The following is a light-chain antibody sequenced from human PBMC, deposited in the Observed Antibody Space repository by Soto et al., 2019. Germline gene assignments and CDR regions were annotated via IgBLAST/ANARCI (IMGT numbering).Light chain of an antibody. CDR3: QKYGSSFT. V-gene: IGKV3-20*01. J-gene: IGKJ3*01. Sequence: EIVLTQSPGTLSLSPGERATLSCRASQSISSNYLAWYQHKPGQGPRLLIYGASSRATGIPDRFSGSGSGTDFTLTISRLEPEAFALYYCQKYGSSFTFGPGTKVDIK. CDR1: QSISSNY. CDR2: GAS.